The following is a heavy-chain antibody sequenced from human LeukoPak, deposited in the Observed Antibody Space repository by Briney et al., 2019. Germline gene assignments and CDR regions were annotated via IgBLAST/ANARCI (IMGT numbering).Heavy chain of an antibody. Sequence: GASVKVSCKVSGYTLTELSMHWVRQAPGKGLEWMGGFDPVDGETIYAQKFQGRVTMTENKSTDTAYMDLSSLRSEDTTVYYCATVIRYFDCLIHTAGAFDSWGQGTMVTVS. J-gene: IGHJ3*02. CDR1: GYTLTELS. CDR3: ATVIRYFDCLIHTAGAFDS. CDR2: FDPVDGET. V-gene: IGHV1-24*01. D-gene: IGHD3-9*01.